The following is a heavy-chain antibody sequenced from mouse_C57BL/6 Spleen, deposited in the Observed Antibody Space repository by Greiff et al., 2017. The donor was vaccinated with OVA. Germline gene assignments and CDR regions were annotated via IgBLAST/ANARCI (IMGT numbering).Heavy chain of an antibody. CDR2: IWRGGST. CDR1: GFSLTSYG. V-gene: IGHV2-5*01. CDR3: AKNGGTGTYYAMDY. D-gene: IGHD4-1*01. Sequence: VKVEESGPGLVQPSQSLSITCTVSGFSLTSYGVHWVRQSPGKGLEWLGVIWRGGSTDYNAAFMSRLSITKDNSKSQVFFKMNSLQADDTAIYYCAKNGGTGTYYAMDYWGQGTSVTVSS. J-gene: IGHJ4*01.